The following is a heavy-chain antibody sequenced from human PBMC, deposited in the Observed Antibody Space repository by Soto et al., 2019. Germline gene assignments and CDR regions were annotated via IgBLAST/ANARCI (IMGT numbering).Heavy chain of an antibody. D-gene: IGHD3-22*01. CDR3: ARGDNYYDSRGYQSVDYYYGMDV. Sequence: QVQLVQSGAEVKKPGSSVKVSCKASGGTFSSYAISWVRQAPGQGLEWMGGIIPIFGTANYAQKFQGRVTITADKSTSTAYMELRSLRSEDTAVYYCARGDNYYDSRGYQSVDYYYGMDVWGQGTTVTVSS. J-gene: IGHJ6*02. V-gene: IGHV1-69*06. CDR1: GGTFSSYA. CDR2: IIPIFGTA.